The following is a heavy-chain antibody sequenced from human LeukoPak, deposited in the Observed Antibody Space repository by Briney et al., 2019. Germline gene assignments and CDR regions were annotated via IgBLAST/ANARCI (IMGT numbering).Heavy chain of an antibody. CDR2: LSGSGANT. V-gene: IGHV3-23*01. CDR3: AKGVGCSGGTCYSGHGMDV. J-gene: IGHJ6*02. CDR1: GFTFSSYA. Sequence: PGGSLRLSCAASGFTFSSYAMSWVRQAPGKGLEWVSALSGSGANTYYADSVKGRFTISRDNSKNTLYLQVYSLRAEDTAVYYCAKGVGCSGGTCYSGHGMDVWGQGTTVTVSS. D-gene: IGHD2-15*01.